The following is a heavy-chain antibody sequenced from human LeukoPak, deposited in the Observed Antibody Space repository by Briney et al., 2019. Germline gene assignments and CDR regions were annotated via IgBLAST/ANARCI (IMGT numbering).Heavy chain of an antibody. CDR3: ARDQPVHTAMVWGEEFDY. CDR1: AYTFTGYY. Sequence: ASVKVSCKASAYTFTGYYMHWVRQAPGQGLEWMGWINPNSGGTNYAQKFQGRVTMTRDTSISTAYMELSRLRSDDTAVYYCARDQPVHTAMVWGEEFDYWGQGTLVTVSS. D-gene: IGHD5-18*01. J-gene: IGHJ4*02. V-gene: IGHV1-2*02. CDR2: INPNSGGT.